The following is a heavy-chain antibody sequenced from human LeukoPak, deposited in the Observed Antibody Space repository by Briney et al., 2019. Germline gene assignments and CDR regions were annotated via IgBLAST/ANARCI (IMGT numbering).Heavy chain of an antibody. J-gene: IGHJ4*02. CDR2: IYYSGST. CDR1: GGSVSSGSNY. CDR3: ARGARAGYNLEPFDY. V-gene: IGHV4-61*01. Sequence: NPSETLSLTCTVSGGSVSSGSNYWSWIRQPPGKRLEWIGYIYYSGSTNYNPSLNSRVTISLDTSKNQFSLKLSSVTAADTAVYYCARGARAGYNLEPFDYWGQGTLVTVSS. D-gene: IGHD5-24*01.